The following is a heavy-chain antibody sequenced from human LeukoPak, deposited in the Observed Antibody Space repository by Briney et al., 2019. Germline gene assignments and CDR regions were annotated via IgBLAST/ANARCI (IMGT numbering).Heavy chain of an antibody. CDR1: GFTFSSYS. Sequence: GGSLRLSCAASGFTFSSYSMNWVRQAPGKGLEWVSSISSSSYIYYADSVKGRFTISRDNAKNSLYLQMNSLRAEDTAVYYCARDRYYGSGSYYIEYYYYGMDVWGKGTTVTVSS. J-gene: IGHJ6*04. CDR3: ARDRYYGSGSYYIEYYYYGMDV. CDR2: ISSSSYI. D-gene: IGHD3-10*01. V-gene: IGHV3-21*01.